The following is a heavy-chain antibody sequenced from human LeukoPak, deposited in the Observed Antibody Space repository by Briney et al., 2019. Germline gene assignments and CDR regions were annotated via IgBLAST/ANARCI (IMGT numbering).Heavy chain of an antibody. J-gene: IGHJ5*02. CDR2: ISAYNGNR. V-gene: IGHV1-18*01. CDR3: ARETFSNWFDP. CDR1: GYTLTSYG. Sequence: ASVKVSCKASGYTLTSYGISWVRQAPAQGLEWMRWISAYNGNRNYAQKLQGRVTMTTYTSTSTVYTERRRLRFDDPAVYYCARETFSNWFDPWGQGTLVTVSS.